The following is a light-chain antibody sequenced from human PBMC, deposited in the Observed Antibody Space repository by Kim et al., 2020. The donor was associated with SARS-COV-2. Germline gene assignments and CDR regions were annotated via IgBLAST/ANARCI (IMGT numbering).Light chain of an antibody. J-gene: IGLJ2*01. CDR1: GSNIGSNS. CDR2: RNN. Sequence: GQRVTISSSGGGSNIGSNSVSCYQHLPGTAPTLFNLRNNQQPSGVADRFSGSMSGTSTSLAISGLRSEDDADDYCAAWDDSLSGVVFGGGTQLTVL. CDR3: AAWDDSLSGVV. V-gene: IGLV1-47*01.